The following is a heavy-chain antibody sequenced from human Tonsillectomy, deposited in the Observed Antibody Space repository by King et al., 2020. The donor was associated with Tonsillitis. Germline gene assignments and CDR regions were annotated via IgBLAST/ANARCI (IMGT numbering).Heavy chain of an antibody. D-gene: IGHD3-22*01. J-gene: IGHJ4*02. CDR3: ARGYYDSSGHFDY. V-gene: IGHV3-66*01. Sequence: VQLVESGGGLVQPGGSLRLSCAASGFTVSSNYMSWVRQAPGKGLEWVSVIYSGGSTYYADSVKGRFTISRDNSKNTLYLQMNSLRAEDTAVYYCARGYYDSSGHFDYWGQGTLVTVSS. CDR2: IYSGGST. CDR1: GFTVSSNY.